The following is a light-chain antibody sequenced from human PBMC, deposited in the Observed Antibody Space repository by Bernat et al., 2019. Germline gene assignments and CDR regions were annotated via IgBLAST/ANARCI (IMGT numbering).Light chain of an antibody. J-gene: IGKJ4*01. V-gene: IGKV3-20*01. CDR2: GAS. CDR1: QSVSSSY. CDR3: QQYGCSIPLP. Sequence: EIVLTQSPGTLSLSPGERATLSCRASQSVSSSYLAWYQQKPGQAPRLLIYGASSRATGIPVRFSGSGSGTDFTLTISRLEPEDFAVYYCQQYGCSIPLPLGGGTKVEIQ.